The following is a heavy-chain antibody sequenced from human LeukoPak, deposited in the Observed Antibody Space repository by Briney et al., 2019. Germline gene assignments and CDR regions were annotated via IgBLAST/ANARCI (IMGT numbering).Heavy chain of an antibody. Sequence: PGGSLRLSCAASGFTFSSYAMNWVRQAPGKGLEWVSTISGSGGSKHYADSVEGRFTISRDNSKNTVYLQMNSLRAEDTAIYYCAKLTSPSGAYGVDVSGQKTTVTVSS. CDR2: ISGSGGSK. J-gene: IGHJ6*02. D-gene: IGHD3-10*01. V-gene: IGHV3-23*01. CDR3: AKLTSPSGAYGVDV. CDR1: GFTFSSYA.